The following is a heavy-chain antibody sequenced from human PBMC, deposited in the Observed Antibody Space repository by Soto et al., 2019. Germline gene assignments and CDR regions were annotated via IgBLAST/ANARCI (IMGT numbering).Heavy chain of an antibody. Sequence: GGSLRLSCAAFGFAFSGCGISWIRLSPGKGLEWVSVISGGGDTTYYTPSVKGRFTISRDDFRNTLYLQMNSLRTEDTAIYYCAKLRDFVVLPAGILYYWGPGTLVTVPQ. CDR2: ISGGGDTT. D-gene: IGHD2-8*01. V-gene: IGHV3-23*01. CDR1: GFAFSGCG. CDR3: AKLRDFVVLPAGILYY. J-gene: IGHJ4*02.